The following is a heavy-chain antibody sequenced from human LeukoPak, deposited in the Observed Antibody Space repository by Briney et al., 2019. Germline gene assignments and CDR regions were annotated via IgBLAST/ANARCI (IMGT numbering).Heavy chain of an antibody. Sequence: ASVKVSCKASGYTFTSYYMHWVRQAPGQGLEWMGIINPSGGSTSYAQKSQGRVTMTRDTSTSTVYMELSSLRSEDTAVYYCAGTYSPYYFDYWGQGTLVTVSS. V-gene: IGHV1-46*01. CDR1: GYTFTSYY. CDR2: INPSGGST. D-gene: IGHD1-14*01. J-gene: IGHJ4*02. CDR3: AGTYSPYYFDY.